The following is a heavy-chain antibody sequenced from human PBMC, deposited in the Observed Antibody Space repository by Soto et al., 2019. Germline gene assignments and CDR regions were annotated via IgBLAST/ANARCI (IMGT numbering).Heavy chain of an antibody. J-gene: IGHJ4*02. CDR3: ARKVNYDFWSGYSTIFDY. V-gene: IGHV4-34*01. Sequence: PSETLSLTCAVYGGSFSGYYWSWIRQPPGKGLEWIGEINHSGSTNYNPSLKSRVTISVDTSKNQFSLKLSSVTAADTAVYYCARKVNYDFWSGYSTIFDYWGQGTLVTVSS. D-gene: IGHD3-3*01. CDR2: INHSGST. CDR1: GGSFSGYY.